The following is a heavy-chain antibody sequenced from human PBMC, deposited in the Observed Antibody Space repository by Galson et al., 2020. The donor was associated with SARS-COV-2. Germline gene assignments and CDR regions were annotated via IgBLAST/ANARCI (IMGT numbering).Heavy chain of an antibody. V-gene: IGHV3-48*01. CDR1: GFTFSSYS. CDR3: ARAPDYYYYYMDV. Sequence: GESLKIPCAASGFTFSSYSMNWVRQAPGKGLEWVSYISSSSSTIYYADSVKGRFTISRDNAKNSLYLQMNSLRAEDTAVYYCARAPDYYYYYMDVWGKGTTVTISS. CDR2: ISSSSSTI. J-gene: IGHJ6*03.